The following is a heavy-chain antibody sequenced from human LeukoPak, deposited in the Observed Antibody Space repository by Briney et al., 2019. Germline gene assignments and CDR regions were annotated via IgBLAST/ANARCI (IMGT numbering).Heavy chain of an antibody. CDR3: ARDHNYAFDN. J-gene: IGHJ4*02. CDR2: IGISSGDT. D-gene: IGHD1-1*01. V-gene: IGHV3-21*05. Sequence: GGSLRLSCTASGFPFSDYSMNWVRQAPGKGLEWISYIGISSGDTKYADSVRGRFTISADNAKNSLYLQMNSLRVEDTAVYYCARDHNYAFDNWGQGTLVSVSS. CDR1: GFPFSDYS.